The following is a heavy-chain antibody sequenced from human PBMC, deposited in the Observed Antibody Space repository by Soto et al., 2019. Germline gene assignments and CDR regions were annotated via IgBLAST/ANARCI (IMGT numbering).Heavy chain of an antibody. D-gene: IGHD1-7*01. CDR1: GGSFSGYY. Sequence: SETLSLTCAVYGGSFSGYYWSWIRQPPGKGLEWIGEINHSGSTNYNPSLKSRVTISVDTSKNQFSLKLSSVTAADTAVYYCARGLSNLEELMPYYFDYWGQGTLVTVSS. CDR3: ARGLSNLEELMPYYFDY. J-gene: IGHJ4*02. V-gene: IGHV4-34*01. CDR2: INHSGST.